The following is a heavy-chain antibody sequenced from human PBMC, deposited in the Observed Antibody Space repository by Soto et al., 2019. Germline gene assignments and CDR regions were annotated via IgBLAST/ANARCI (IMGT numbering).Heavy chain of an antibody. CDR3: AHSRHCSSTSCPPIYYYYYMDV. Sequence: TLSLTCTVSGGSISSSSYYWGWIRQPPGKGLEWLALIYWDDDKRYSPSLKSRLTITKDTSKNQVVLTMTNMDPVDTATYYCAHSRHCSSTSCPPIYYYYYMDVWGKGTTVTVSS. CDR1: GGSISSSSYY. D-gene: IGHD2-2*01. CDR2: IYWDDDK. V-gene: IGHV2-5*02. J-gene: IGHJ6*03.